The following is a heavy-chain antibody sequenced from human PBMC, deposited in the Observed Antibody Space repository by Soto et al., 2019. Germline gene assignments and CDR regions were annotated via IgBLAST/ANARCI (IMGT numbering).Heavy chain of an antibody. V-gene: IGHV3-73*01. J-gene: IGHJ6*02. CDR3: AVGIAAAGTPYYYGMDV. CDR1: GFTFSGSA. Sequence: GGSLRLSCAASGFTFSGSAMHWVRQTSGKGLEWVGRIRSKANSYATAYAASVKGRFTISRDDSKNTAYLQMNSLKTEDTAVYYCAVGIAAAGTPYYYGMDVWGQGTTVTVSS. D-gene: IGHD6-13*01. CDR2: IRSKANSYAT.